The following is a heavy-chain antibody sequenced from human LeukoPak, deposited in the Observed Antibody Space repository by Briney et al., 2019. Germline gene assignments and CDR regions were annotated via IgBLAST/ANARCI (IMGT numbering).Heavy chain of an antibody. D-gene: IGHD4-17*01. CDR2: INPNSGTT. Sequence: ASVKLSCKASGYTFTGYYMHWVRQAPGQGLEWIGQINPNSGTTNYAQKFKGRVTMTRDTSISTAYMELSRLRADDTDVYYCARVTCGDYSSFFDCWGQGTLVTVSS. V-gene: IGHV1-2*05. CDR1: GYTFTGYY. CDR3: ARVTCGDYSSFFDC. J-gene: IGHJ4*02.